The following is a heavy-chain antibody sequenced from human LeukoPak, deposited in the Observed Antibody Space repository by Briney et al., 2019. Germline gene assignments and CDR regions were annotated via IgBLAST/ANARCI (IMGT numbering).Heavy chain of an antibody. CDR2: INHSGST. Sequence: PSETLSLTCAVYGGSFSGYYWSWIRQPPGKGLEWIGEINHSGSTNCNPSLKSRVTISVDTSKNQFSLKLSSVTAADTAVYYCARSQVDTAMVFHYWGQGTLVTVSS. D-gene: IGHD5-18*01. CDR1: GGSFSGYY. J-gene: IGHJ4*02. V-gene: IGHV4-34*01. CDR3: ARSQVDTAMVFHY.